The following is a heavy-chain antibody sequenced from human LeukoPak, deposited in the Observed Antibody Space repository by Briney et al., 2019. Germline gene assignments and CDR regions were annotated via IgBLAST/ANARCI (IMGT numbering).Heavy chain of an antibody. V-gene: IGHV3-21*01. CDR2: ISSTGTYI. CDR3: ARDLDYSTGFDY. J-gene: IGHJ4*02. D-gene: IGHD4-11*01. CDR1: GFTFSSSTFGSYT. Sequence: GGSLRLSCATSGFTFSSSTFGSYTMNWVRQAPAKGLEWVSSISSTGTYIYYTDSVKGRFTISRDIANSLLYLQMNSLRADDTAVYYCARDLDYSTGFDYWGQGTLVTVSS.